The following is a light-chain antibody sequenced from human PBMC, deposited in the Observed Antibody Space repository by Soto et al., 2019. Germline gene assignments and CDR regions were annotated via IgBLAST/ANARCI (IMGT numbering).Light chain of an antibody. V-gene: IGKV4-1*01. CDR2: WAS. Sequence: DIGMTQSPDSLAVSLGERATINCKSSQSVLYSSTNKNYLAWYQQKPGQPPKLLIYWASTRESGVPDRFRGSGSGTDFTLTISSLQAEDVAVYYCQQYYSTSSTFGPGTRLEIK. CDR1: QSVLYSSTNKNY. J-gene: IGKJ5*01. CDR3: QQYYSTSST.